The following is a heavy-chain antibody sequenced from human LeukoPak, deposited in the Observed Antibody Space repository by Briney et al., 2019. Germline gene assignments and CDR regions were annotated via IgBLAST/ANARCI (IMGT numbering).Heavy chain of an antibody. CDR2: ISWNSGSI. Sequence: GGSLRLSCAASGFTFDDYAMHWVRQAPGKGLEWVSGISWNSGSIGYADSVKGRFTIPRDNAKNSLYLQMNSLRAEDTALYYCAKENGFYAFDIWGQGTMVTVSS. J-gene: IGHJ3*02. V-gene: IGHV3-9*01. CDR1: GFTFDDYA. D-gene: IGHD2-8*01. CDR3: AKENGFYAFDI.